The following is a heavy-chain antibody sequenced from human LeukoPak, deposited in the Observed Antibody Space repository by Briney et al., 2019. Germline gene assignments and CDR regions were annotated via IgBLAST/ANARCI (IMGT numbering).Heavy chain of an antibody. CDR1: GFTVSSNY. V-gene: IGHV3-53*01. Sequence: GGSLRLSCAAPGFTVSSNYMSWVRQAPGKGLEWVSVIYSGGSTYYADSVKGRFTISRDNSKNTLYLQMNSLRAEDTAVYYCARVNQLSGYAYWGDFDYWGQGTLVTVSS. CDR2: IYSGGST. CDR3: ARVNQLSGYAYWGDFDY. D-gene: IGHD5-12*01. J-gene: IGHJ4*02.